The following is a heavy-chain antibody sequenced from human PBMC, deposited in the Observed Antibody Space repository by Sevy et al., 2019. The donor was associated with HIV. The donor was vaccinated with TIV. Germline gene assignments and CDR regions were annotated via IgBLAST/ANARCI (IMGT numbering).Heavy chain of an antibody. V-gene: IGHV3-11*06. Sequence: GGSLRLSCAASGFTFSDYYMSWIRQAPGKGLEWVSYISSSSSYTNYADSVKGRFTISRDNAKNSLYLQMNSLRAEDTAVYYCARDSRGYCSSTSCYSHYYYYYGMDVWGQGTTVTVSS. CDR1: GFTFSDYY. CDR2: ISSSSSYT. CDR3: ARDSRGYCSSTSCYSHYYYYYGMDV. J-gene: IGHJ6*02. D-gene: IGHD2-2*02.